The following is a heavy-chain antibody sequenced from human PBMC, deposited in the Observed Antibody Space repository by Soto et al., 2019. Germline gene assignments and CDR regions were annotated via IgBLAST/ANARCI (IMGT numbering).Heavy chain of an antibody. J-gene: IGHJ6*02. CDR1: GDSISSGGYY. Sequence: SETLSLTCTVSGDSISSGGYYWSWIRQHPGKGLEWIGSIYYSGSTYYNPSLKSRVTISVDTSKNQSSLKLSSVTVADTAVYYCARVWGYIAEDYYYYYYGMAVWGQGTTATV. CDR3: ARVWGYIAEDYYYYYYGMAV. CDR2: IYYSGST. V-gene: IGHV4-31*03. D-gene: IGHD6-13*01.